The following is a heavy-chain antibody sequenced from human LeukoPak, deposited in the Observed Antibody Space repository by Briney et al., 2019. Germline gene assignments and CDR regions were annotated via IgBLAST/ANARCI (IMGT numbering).Heavy chain of an antibody. CDR1: EFTVSNNH. Sequence: GGSLRLSCAASEFTVSNNHMSWVGQAPGKGLEWVSVTYISGNTYYADSVKGRFTISRDNSNNTLYLQMNSLRVEDTAVYYCAGGGGVGAKYWGQGTLVTVSS. CDR3: AGGGGVGAKY. J-gene: IGHJ4*02. D-gene: IGHD1-26*01. CDR2: TYISGNT. V-gene: IGHV3-53*01.